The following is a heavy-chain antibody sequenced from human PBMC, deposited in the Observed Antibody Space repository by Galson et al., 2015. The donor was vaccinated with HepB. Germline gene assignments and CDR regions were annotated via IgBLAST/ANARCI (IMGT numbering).Heavy chain of an antibody. D-gene: IGHD3-22*01. CDR1: GFTFSSYS. CDR3: ARPYYYDSSGTSPIDY. CDR2: ISSSSSTI. Sequence: SLRLSCAASGFTFSSYSMNWVRQAPGKGLEWVSYISSSSSTIYYADSVKGRFTISRDNAKNSLYLQMNSLRAEDTAVYYCARPYYYDSSGTSPIDYWGRGTLVTVSS. J-gene: IGHJ4*02. V-gene: IGHV3-48*01.